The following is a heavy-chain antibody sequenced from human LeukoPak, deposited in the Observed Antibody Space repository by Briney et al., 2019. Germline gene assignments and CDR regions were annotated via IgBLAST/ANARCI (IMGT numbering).Heavy chain of an antibody. J-gene: IGHJ4*02. CDR1: GFTFSSYG. Sequence: GGSLRLSCAASGFTFSSYGMHWVRQAPGKGLEWVAVIWYDGSNKYYTDSVEGRFTISRDNSKNTLYLQMNSLRAEDTAVYYCARSLDYWGQGTLVTVSS. CDR3: ARSLDY. CDR2: IWYDGSNK. V-gene: IGHV3-33*01.